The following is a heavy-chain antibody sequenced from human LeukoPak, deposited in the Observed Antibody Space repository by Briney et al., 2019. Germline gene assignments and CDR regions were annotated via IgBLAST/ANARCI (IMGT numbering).Heavy chain of an antibody. CDR3: ARSPGWRSFFDY. V-gene: IGHV3-7*01. Sequence: PGGSLRLSCAVSGFTVSSNYMSWVRQAPGKGLEWVANINQDGSTKYYVDSVKGRFTISRDNAKNSLYLQMDSLRAEDTAVYYCARSPGWRSFFDYWGQGTLVTVSS. D-gene: IGHD1-14*01. CDR1: GFTVSSNY. CDR2: INQDGSTK. J-gene: IGHJ4*02.